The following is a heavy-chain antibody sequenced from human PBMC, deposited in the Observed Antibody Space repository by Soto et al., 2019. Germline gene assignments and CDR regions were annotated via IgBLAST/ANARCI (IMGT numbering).Heavy chain of an antibody. D-gene: IGHD1-26*01. J-gene: IGHJ4*02. V-gene: IGHV3-30*18. CDR2: ISYDGSNK. Sequence: GGSLRLSCAASGFTFSSYGMHWVRQAPGKGLEWVAVISYDGSNKYYADSVKGRFTISRDNSKNTLYLQMNRLRAEDTAVYYCANDKKWELTGIWGQGTLVTVSS. CDR1: GFTFSSYG. CDR3: ANDKKWELTGI.